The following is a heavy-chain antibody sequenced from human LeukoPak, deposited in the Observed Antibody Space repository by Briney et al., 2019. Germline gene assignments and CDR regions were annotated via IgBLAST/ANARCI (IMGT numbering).Heavy chain of an antibody. J-gene: IGHJ6*03. V-gene: IGHV3-9*02. CDR1: GFTSDDYA. CDR3: AKDAYGGATFFYYMDV. D-gene: IGHD2/OR15-2a*01. Sequence: GRSLRLSCAGSGFTSDDYAMHWVRQTPGKGLEWVSGISWNSGNIAYADFVGGRFTISRDNAKNSLSLQMNSLSDEDTAVYYCAKDAYGGATFFYYMDVWGKGTTVTVSS. CDR2: ISWNSGNI.